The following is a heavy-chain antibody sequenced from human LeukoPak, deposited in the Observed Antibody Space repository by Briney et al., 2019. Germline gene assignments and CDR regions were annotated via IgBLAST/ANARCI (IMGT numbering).Heavy chain of an antibody. CDR1: GGSISSSSYY. CDR2: IYYSGST. CDR3: ATPYGDYVRGAFDI. D-gene: IGHD4-17*01. V-gene: IGHV4-39*01. J-gene: IGHJ3*02. Sequence: SETLSLTCTVSGGSISSSSYYWGWIRQPPGKGLEWIGSIYYSGSTYCNPSLKSRVTISVDTSKNQFSLKLSSVTAADTAVYYCATPYGDYVRGAFDIWGQGTMVTVSS.